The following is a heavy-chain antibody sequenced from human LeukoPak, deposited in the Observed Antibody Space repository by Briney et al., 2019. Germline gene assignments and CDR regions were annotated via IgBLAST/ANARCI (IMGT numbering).Heavy chain of an antibody. V-gene: IGHV1-24*01. Sequence: ASVKVSCKVSGYTLTELSMHWVRQAPGKGLEWMGGFDPEDGETIYAQKFQGRVTMTEDTSTDTAYMELSSLRSEDTAVYYCAADYNTGTTMIVVDDAFDIWGQGTMVTVSS. J-gene: IGHJ3*02. CDR1: GYTLTELS. CDR2: FDPEDGET. CDR3: AADYNTGTTMIVVDDAFDI. D-gene: IGHD3-22*01.